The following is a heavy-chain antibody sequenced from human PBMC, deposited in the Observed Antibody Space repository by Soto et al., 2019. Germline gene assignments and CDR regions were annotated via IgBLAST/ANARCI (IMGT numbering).Heavy chain of an antibody. CDR1: GLTFSSYS. Sequence: GGSLRLSCAASGLTFSSYSMNWVRQAPGKGLEWVSSISSSSSYIYYADSVKGRFTISRDNAKNSLYLQMNSLRAEDTAVYYCARGLHYSSSYYSGYGMDVWGQGTTVTVSS. D-gene: IGHD6-13*01. CDR3: ARGLHYSSSYYSGYGMDV. J-gene: IGHJ6*02. V-gene: IGHV3-21*01. CDR2: ISSSSSYI.